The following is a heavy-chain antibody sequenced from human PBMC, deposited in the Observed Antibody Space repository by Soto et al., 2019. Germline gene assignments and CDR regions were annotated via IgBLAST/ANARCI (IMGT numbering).Heavy chain of an antibody. D-gene: IGHD3-10*01. CDR1: GGSISSSHW. Sequence: QVQLQESGPGLVKPSGTLSLTCTVSGGSISSSHWWSWVRQPPGKGLEWIGEIFHSGTTNYNPSLKSRVTISVDTSKNQFSLKLSSVTAADTAVYYCARGRKHYYGSGSYFDYWGQGTLVTVSS. CDR2: IFHSGTT. CDR3: ARGRKHYYGSGSYFDY. V-gene: IGHV4-4*02. J-gene: IGHJ4*02.